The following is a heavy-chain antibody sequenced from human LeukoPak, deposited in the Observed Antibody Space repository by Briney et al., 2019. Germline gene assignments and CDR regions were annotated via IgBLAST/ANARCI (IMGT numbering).Heavy chain of an antibody. CDR2: IRSSSTYI. CDR3: ARDSGGFDP. V-gene: IGHV3-21*01. CDR1: GFTFSSYS. D-gene: IGHD3-10*01. Sequence: PGGSLRLSCAASGFTFSSYSMNCVRQAPGKGLEWVSFIRSSSTYISYADSVKGRFTISRDNANNSLYLQMNSLRAEDTAVYYCARDSGGFDPWGQGTLVTVSS. J-gene: IGHJ5*02.